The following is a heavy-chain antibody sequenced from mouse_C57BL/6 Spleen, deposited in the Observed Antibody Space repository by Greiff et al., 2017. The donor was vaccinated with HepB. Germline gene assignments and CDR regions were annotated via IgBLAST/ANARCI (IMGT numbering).Heavy chain of an antibody. CDR3: AREGGMYYVDY. Sequence: QVHVKQSGPELVKPGASVKISCKASGYAFSSSWMNWVKQRPGKGLEWIGRIYPGDGDTNYNGKFKGKATLTADKSSSTAYMQLSSLPSEDSAVYFCAREGGMYYVDYWGQGTTLTVSS. CDR1: GYAFSSSW. CDR2: IYPGDGDT. V-gene: IGHV1-82*01. J-gene: IGHJ2*01.